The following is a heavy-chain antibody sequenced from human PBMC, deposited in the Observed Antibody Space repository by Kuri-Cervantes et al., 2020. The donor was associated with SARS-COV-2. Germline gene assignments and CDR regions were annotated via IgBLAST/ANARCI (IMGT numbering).Heavy chain of an antibody. CDR1: GGSISSSSYY. V-gene: IGHV4-39*07. D-gene: IGHD3-22*01. CDR2: IYHSGST. J-gene: IGHJ5*02. Sequence: SETLSLTCTVSGGSISSSSYYWGWIRQPPGKGLEWIGSIYHSGSTYYNPSLKSQVTISVDTSKNQFSLKLSSVTAADTAVYYCARLSYYYDSSGYYGGNWFDPWGQGTLVTVSS. CDR3: ARLSYYYDSSGYYGGNWFDP.